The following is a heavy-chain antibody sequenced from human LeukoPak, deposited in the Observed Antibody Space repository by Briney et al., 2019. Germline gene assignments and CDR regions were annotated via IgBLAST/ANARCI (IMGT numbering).Heavy chain of an antibody. D-gene: IGHD4-23*01. Sequence: GGSLRLSCAASGFTYSSYAMSWVRQAPGKGLEWVSAISGSGGSTYYADSVKGWFTISRDNSKNTLYLQMNSVRAEDTAVYYCAKAPNDYGGSSLLYWGQGTLVTVSS. CDR3: AKAPNDYGGSSLLY. V-gene: IGHV3-23*01. J-gene: IGHJ4*02. CDR2: ISGSGGST. CDR1: GFTYSSYA.